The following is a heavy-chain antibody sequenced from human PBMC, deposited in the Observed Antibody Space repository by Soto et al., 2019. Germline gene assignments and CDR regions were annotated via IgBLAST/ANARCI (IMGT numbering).Heavy chain of an antibody. Sequence: GGSLRLSCAASGFTFSSYAMSWVRQAPGKGLEWVSAISGSGGSTYYADSVKGRFTISRDNSKNTLYLQMNSLRAEDTAVYYCAKDLRTQREPIAAAGTDYYYYMDVWGKGTTVTVSS. V-gene: IGHV3-23*01. J-gene: IGHJ6*03. CDR2: ISGSGGST. CDR1: GFTFSSYA. D-gene: IGHD6-13*01. CDR3: AKDLRTQREPIAAAGTDYYYYMDV.